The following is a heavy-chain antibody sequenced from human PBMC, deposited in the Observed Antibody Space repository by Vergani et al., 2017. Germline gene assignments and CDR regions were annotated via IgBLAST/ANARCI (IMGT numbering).Heavy chain of an antibody. CDR1: GFIFSSYW. CDR2: IKEDGSEK. D-gene: IGHD3-3*01. J-gene: IGHJ4*02. CDR3: ATKWGLF. Sequence: EVQLVESGGGLVQPGGSLRLSCAASGFIFSSYWMHWVRQAPGKGLEWVAAIKEDGSEKQYVDSVKGRFTISRDNAKKSLYLQLKTLRAEDTGVYYCATKWGLFGGRGALVTVSS. V-gene: IGHV3-7*03.